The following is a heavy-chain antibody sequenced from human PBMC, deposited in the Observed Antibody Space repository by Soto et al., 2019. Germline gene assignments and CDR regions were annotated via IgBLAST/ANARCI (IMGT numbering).Heavy chain of an antibody. CDR1: GFTFSSYA. D-gene: IGHD3-22*01. CDR3: ARVESGYYYDSSGYYYPY. V-gene: IGHV3-30-3*01. J-gene: IGHJ4*02. Sequence: GGSLRLSCAASGFTFSSYAMHWVRQAPGKGLEWVAVISYDGSNKYYADSVKGRFTISRDNSKNTLYLQMNSLRAEDTAVYYCARVESGYYYDSSGYYYPYWGQGTLVTVSS. CDR2: ISYDGSNK.